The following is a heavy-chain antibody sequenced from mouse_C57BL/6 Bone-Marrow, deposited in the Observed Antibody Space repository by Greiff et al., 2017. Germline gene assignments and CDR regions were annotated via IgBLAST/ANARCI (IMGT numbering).Heavy chain of an antibody. V-gene: IGHV5-6*02. J-gene: IGHJ1*03. Sequence: DVKLVESGGDLVKPGGSLKLSCAASGFTFSSYGMSWVRQTPDKRLEWVATISSGGSYTYYPDSVKGRFTISRDNAKNTLYLQMSSLKSEDTAMYYCARQGVYDYDGWYFDVWGTGTTVTVSS. D-gene: IGHD2-4*01. CDR1: GFTFSSYG. CDR3: ARQGVYDYDGWYFDV. CDR2: ISSGGSYT.